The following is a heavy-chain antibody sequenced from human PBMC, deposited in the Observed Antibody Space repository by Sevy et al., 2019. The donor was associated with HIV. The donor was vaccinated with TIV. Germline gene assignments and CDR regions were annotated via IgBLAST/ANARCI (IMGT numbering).Heavy chain of an antibody. Sequence: GGSLRLSCAASGFTFRSYGMHWVRQAPGKGLEWVAVIWYDGSHTKYADSVKGRLTISGDNFEDTLYLQMDNVRAEDTAVYFCAREYRDSSLDYWGQGTLVTVSS. V-gene: IGHV3-33*01. J-gene: IGHJ4*02. CDR3: AREYRDSSLDY. CDR1: GFTFRSYG. CDR2: IWYDGSHT. D-gene: IGHD3-22*01.